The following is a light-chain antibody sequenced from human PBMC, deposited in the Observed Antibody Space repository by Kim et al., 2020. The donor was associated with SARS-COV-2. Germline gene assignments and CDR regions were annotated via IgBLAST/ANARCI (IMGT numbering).Light chain of an antibody. V-gene: IGLV3-9*01. Sequence: VALGQTARSTCGGNNMGSKNVHWYQQKPGQAPVLVIYRDSNRPSGIPERFSGSNSGNTATLTISRAQAGDEADYYCQVWDSSTVVFGGGTQLTVL. J-gene: IGLJ2*01. CDR3: QVWDSSTVV. CDR2: RDS. CDR1: NMGSKN.